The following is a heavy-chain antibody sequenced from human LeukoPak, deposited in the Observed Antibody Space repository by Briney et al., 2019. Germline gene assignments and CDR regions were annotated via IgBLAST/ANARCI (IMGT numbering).Heavy chain of an antibody. CDR1: GGSISSYY. V-gene: IGHV4-59*01. CDR2: IYYSGST. Sequence: SETLSLTCTVSGGSISSYYWSWIRQPPGKGLEWIGYIYYSGSTNCNPSLKSRVTISVDTSKNQFSLKLSSVTAADTAVYYCAREGDHGDYFDYWGQGTLVTVSS. CDR3: AREGDHGDYFDY. J-gene: IGHJ4*02. D-gene: IGHD4-17*01.